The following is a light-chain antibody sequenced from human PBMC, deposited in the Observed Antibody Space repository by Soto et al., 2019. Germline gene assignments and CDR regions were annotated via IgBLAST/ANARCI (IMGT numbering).Light chain of an antibody. Sequence: QSPLAQPSSVSGSLGQSVTISCTGTTRDIAGYNYISWYQQLPVKAPKLMIYQVTIRPSGISNRFSGSKSGNTASLTISGLQAEDEADYSCTSFSRSTSLDAFGTGLKVTGL. CDR2: QVT. J-gene: IGLJ1*01. CDR1: TRDIAGYNY. CDR3: TSFSRSTSLDA. V-gene: IGLV2-14*01.